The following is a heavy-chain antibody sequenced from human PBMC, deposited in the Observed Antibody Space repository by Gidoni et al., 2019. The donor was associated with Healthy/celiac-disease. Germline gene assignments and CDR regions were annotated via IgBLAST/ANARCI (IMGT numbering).Heavy chain of an antibody. J-gene: IGHJ3*02. CDR3: ARVHLRGFGVVRAGAFDI. V-gene: IGHV4-34*01. Sequence: QVQLQQWGAGLLKPSETLSLTCAVYGGSFSGYYWSWIRQPPGKGLEWIGEIKHSGSTNYNPSLKSRVTISVDTSKNQFSLKLSSVTAADTAVYYCARVHLRGFGVVRAGAFDIWGQGTMVTVSS. CDR2: IKHSGST. D-gene: IGHD3-3*01. CDR1: GGSFSGYY.